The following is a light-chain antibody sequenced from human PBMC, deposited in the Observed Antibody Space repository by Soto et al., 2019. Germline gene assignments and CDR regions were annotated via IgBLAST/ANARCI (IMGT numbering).Light chain of an antibody. CDR1: SSDVGDYNY. Sequence: QSVLTQPRSVSGSPGQSVTISCTGTSSDVGDYNYVSWYQQHPGKAPKLIIYDVNKRPSGVPDRFSGSKSGNTASLTISGLQAEDDADYYCCSYAGSYTKIFGGGTQLTVL. V-gene: IGLV2-11*01. CDR2: DVN. J-gene: IGLJ2*01. CDR3: CSYAGSYTKI.